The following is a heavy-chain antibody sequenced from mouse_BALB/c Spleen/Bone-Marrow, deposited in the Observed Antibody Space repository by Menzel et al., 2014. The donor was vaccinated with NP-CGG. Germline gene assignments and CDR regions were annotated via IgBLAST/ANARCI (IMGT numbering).Heavy chain of an antibody. V-gene: IGHV5-17*02. D-gene: IGHD1-1*01. CDR3: ARSYYGSSYYFAY. CDR2: ISSGSSPI. CDR1: GFTFSSFG. Sequence: VQLKEPGGGLVQPGGSRKFSCAASGFTFSSFGMHWVRQAPEKGLEWVAYISSGSSPIYCADTVKGRFTSTRYNPENTLFRQVTSLRSEYTAMYSCARSYYGSSYYFAYWGQGTTLTVSA. J-gene: IGHJ2*01.